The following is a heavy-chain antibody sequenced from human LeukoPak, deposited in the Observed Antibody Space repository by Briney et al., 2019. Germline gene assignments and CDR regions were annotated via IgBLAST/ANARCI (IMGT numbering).Heavy chain of an antibody. J-gene: IGHJ6*03. CDR2: ISGSGDNT. CDR1: GFTFSSYA. D-gene: IGHD1-26*01. V-gene: IGHV3-23*01. Sequence: GGSLRLSCAASGFTFSSYAMSWVRQAPGKGLEWVSGISGSGDNTYYADSVKGRFTISRDNAKNSLYLQMNSLRDDDTAVYYCARDPYSGNLGPTYYYYMDVWGKGTTVTVSS. CDR3: ARDPYSGNLGPTYYYYMDV.